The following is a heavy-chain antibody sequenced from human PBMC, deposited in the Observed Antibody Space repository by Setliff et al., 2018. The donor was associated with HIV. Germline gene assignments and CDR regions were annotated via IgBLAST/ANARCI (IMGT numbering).Heavy chain of an antibody. V-gene: IGHV1-69*10. Sequence: WASVKVSCKVSGYTFTDYYMHWVQQAPGKGLEWMGGIIPILGIANYAQKFQGRVTITADKSTSTAYMELSSLRSEDTAVYYCARVGAWGYSGYEDFGGGLDYWGQGTLVTVSS. D-gene: IGHD5-12*01. CDR1: GYTFTDYY. CDR3: ARVGAWGYSGYEDFGGGLDY. J-gene: IGHJ4*02. CDR2: IIPILGIA.